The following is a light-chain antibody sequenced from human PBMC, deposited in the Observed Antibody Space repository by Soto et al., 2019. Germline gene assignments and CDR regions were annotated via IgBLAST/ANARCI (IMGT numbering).Light chain of an antibody. CDR1: QSISSW. CDR2: DAS. V-gene: IGKV1-5*01. Sequence: DIQMTQSPSTLSESVGDRVTISCRASQSISSWLAWYQQKPGKAPKLLIYDASSLESGVPSRFSGSGSGTEFTLTISSLQPDDFATYYCQQYTSYPWTLGQGTKVDIK. CDR3: QQYTSYPWT. J-gene: IGKJ1*01.